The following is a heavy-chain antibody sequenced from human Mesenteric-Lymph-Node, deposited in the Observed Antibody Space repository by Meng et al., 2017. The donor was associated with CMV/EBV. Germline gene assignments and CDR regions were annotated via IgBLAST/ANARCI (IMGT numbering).Heavy chain of an antibody. J-gene: IGHJ4*02. CDR1: GYPFTDFY. Sequence: TASGYPFTDFYLRWVRQAPGQGLEWLGFINPNGGGTLYAQKFQGRVTMTRDTSITTVYMELSRLRSDDTAVYYCTRGHAFSFKGADFWGQGTLVTVSS. V-gene: IGHV1-2*02. CDR3: TRGHAFSFKGADF. CDR2: INPNGGGT.